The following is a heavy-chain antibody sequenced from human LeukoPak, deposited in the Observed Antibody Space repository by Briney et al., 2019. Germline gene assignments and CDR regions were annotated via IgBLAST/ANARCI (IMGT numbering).Heavy chain of an antibody. J-gene: IGHJ4*02. CDR1: GGSISSYY. CDR2: IYYSGST. Sequence: PSETLFLTCTVSGGSISSYYWSWIRQPPGKGLEWIGYIYYSGSTNYNPSLKSRVTISVDTSKNQFSLKLSSVTAADTAVYYCARSPAAVIGMTLFDYWGQGTLVTVSS. CDR3: ARSPAAVIGMTLFDY. D-gene: IGHD2-2*01. V-gene: IGHV4-59*12.